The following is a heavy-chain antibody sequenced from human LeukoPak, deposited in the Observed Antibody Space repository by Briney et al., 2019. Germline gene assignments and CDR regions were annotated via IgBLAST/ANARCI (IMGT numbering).Heavy chain of an antibody. CDR1: GFSFISYC. Sequence: GGSLRLSCAASGFSFISYCMHWVRHAPGKGLEWVGVISDDGRNKKYADSVKGRFTISRDNSKDTLYLQMNSLRDEDTAVYYCAKRPSDYGDYVTYFDYWGQGTLVTVSS. D-gene: IGHD4-17*01. V-gene: IGHV3-30*18. CDR3: AKRPSDYGDYVTYFDY. J-gene: IGHJ4*02. CDR2: ISDDGRNK.